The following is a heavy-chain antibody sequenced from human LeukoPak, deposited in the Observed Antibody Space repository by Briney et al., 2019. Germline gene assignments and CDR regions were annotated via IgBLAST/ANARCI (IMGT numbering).Heavy chain of an antibody. CDR1: GFIFSTYS. CDR2: LSSDGSNN. J-gene: IGHJ4*02. V-gene: IGHV3-30-3*01. CDR3: ARAPAYYYGSGSYAGDY. D-gene: IGHD3-10*01. Sequence: GGSLRLSCTTSGFIFSTYSIHWVRQAPGKGLEWVAVLSSDGSNNFYADSVKGRFTISRDNAKNSLYLQVNSLRAEDTALYYCARAPAYYYGSGSYAGDYWGQGTLVTVSS.